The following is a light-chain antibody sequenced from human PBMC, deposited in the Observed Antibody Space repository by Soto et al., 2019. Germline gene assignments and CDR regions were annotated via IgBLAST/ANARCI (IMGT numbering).Light chain of an antibody. CDR3: HQRSNWPPVT. J-gene: IGKJ4*01. CDR1: QSINRH. Sequence: EMVLTQSPATLSLSPGERATLSCRASQSINRHLAWYRQKPGQAPRLLIYDASNRATGIPARFSGSGSGTDFTLSISSLEPEDFGAYYCHQRSNWPPVTFGGGTKVEIK. V-gene: IGKV3-11*01. CDR2: DAS.